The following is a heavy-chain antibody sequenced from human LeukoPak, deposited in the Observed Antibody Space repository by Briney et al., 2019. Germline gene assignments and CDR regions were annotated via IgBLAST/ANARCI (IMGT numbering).Heavy chain of an antibody. V-gene: IGHV3-7*05. CDR1: GFTFSSYW. CDR3: ARWRFYDSSGYYYYFDY. CDR2: IKQDGSEK. D-gene: IGHD3-22*01. Sequence: PGGSLRLSCAASGFTFSSYWMSWVRQAPGKGLEWVANIKQDGSEKYYVDSVKGRFTISRDNAKNSLYLQMNSLRAEDTAVYYCARWRFYDSSGYYYYFDYRGQGTLVTVSS. J-gene: IGHJ4*02.